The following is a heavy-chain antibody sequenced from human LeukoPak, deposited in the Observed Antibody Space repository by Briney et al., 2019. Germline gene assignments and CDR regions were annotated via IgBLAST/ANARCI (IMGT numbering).Heavy chain of an antibody. D-gene: IGHD1-26*01. CDR3: ARDLSGSYLGAFDI. V-gene: IGHV3-21*01. Sequence: GGSLRLSCAASGFTFSSYSMNWVRQAPGKGLEWVSSIRSSSSYIYSADSLKGRFTISRDNAKNSLYLQMNSLRAEDTAVYYCARDLSGSYLGAFDIWGQGTMVTVSP. J-gene: IGHJ3*02. CDR1: GFTFSSYS. CDR2: IRSSSSYI.